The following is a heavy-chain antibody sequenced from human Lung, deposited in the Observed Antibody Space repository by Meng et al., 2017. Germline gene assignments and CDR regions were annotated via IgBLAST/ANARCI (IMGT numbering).Heavy chain of an antibody. CDR3: ARGPTTMAHDFDY. J-gene: IGHJ4*02. D-gene: IGHD4-11*01. CDR1: GGALSDSY. CDR2: INHSGST. V-gene: IGHV4-34*01. Sequence: QLCQSVAGLLKPSETLSLTFVCSGGALSDSYWSWIRQPPGKGLEWIGEINHSGSTNYNPSLESRATISVDTSQNNLSLKLSSVTAADSAVYYCARGPTTMAHDFDYWGQGTLVTVSS.